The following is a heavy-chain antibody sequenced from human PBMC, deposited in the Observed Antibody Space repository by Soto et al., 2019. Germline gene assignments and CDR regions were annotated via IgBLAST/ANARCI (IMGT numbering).Heavy chain of an antibody. CDR2: ISGSGGTT. CDR3: PKGSIKFHFDS. V-gene: IGHV3-23*01. Sequence: PGGSLRLSCAASGFTLNTYAMSWVRQAPGKGLEWVSSISGSGGTTTYADSVRGRFTISRDNSKNTLYLQMKSLRAEDTAVYYCPKGSIKFHFDSWGQGTLVTVSS. CDR1: GFTLNTYA. J-gene: IGHJ4*02.